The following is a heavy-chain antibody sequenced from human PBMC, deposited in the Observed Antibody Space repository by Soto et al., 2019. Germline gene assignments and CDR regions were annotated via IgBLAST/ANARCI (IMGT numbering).Heavy chain of an antibody. Sequence: QLQLQESGSGPVKPSQTLSLTCAVSGRSITTGAYSWSWVRQPPGKGLEWLGYSYHSGSTYHTPSRKSGVTISVDRSKTPVSLKLSSVPAADTAVYYCAAGGGLPRYYWGKGTLV. CDR1: GRSITTGAYS. CDR2: SYHSGST. J-gene: IGHJ4*02. CDR3: AAGGGLPRYY. V-gene: IGHV4-30-2*01. D-gene: IGHD1-26*01.